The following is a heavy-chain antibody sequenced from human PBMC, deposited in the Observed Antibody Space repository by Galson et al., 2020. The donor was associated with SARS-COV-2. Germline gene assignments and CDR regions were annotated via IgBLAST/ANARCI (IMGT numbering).Heavy chain of an antibody. Sequence: SVQVSYKASGGTFSSYAISWVRQAPAQGLEWMGGIIHIFGTANYAQKFQGRVNNTTDQSTRTAYMELSSLRSEDTAVYYCARGVGPTFLVGPYYYYCMDVWGKGTTVTVSS. J-gene: IGHJ6*03. CDR1: GGTFSSYA. D-gene: IGHD1-26*01. CDR2: IIHIFGTA. CDR3: ARGVGPTFLVGPYYYYCMDV. V-gene: IGHV1-69*05.